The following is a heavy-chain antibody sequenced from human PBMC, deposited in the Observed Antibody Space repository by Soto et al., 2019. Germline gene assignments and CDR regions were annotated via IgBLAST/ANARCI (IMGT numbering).Heavy chain of an antibody. V-gene: IGHV4-34*01. D-gene: IGHD2-8*01. CDR3: ARGLSITNTFYYYYAMDV. CDR1: AGSLSRYY. CDR2: INHSGST. Sequence: SETLSLTCAIYAGSLSRYYWNWIRQPPGEGLEWIGEINHSGSTNYNPSLKSRVTISVDTSRNQFSLKLSSVTAADTAVYYCARGLSITNTFYYYYAMDVWGQGTTVTVSS. J-gene: IGHJ6*02.